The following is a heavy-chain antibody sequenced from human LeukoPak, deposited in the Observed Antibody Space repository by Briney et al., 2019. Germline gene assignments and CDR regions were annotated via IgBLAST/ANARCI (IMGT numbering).Heavy chain of an antibody. J-gene: IGHJ4*02. V-gene: IGHV3-30*18. CDR2: ISYDGSNK. CDR3: AKDLSYFDY. CDR1: GFTFSSYW. Sequence: GGSLRLSCAASGFTFSSYWMSWVRQAPGKGLEWVAVISYDGSNKYYADSVKGRFTISRDNSKNTLYLQMNSLRAEDTAVYYCAKDLSYFDYWGQGTLVTVSS. D-gene: IGHD3-9*01.